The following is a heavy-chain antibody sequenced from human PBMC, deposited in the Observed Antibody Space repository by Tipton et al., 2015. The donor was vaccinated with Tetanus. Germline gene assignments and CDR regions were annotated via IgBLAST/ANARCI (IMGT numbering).Heavy chain of an antibody. CDR2: IIPVFGTI. D-gene: IGHD2-8*01. V-gene: IGHV1-69*14. Sequence: QVQLVQSGAEVKKSGSSVKVSCRDSGDTFSSYAFIWVRQAPGQGLEWMGGIIPVFGTINYAQRYHGRVTITADRSTTTVYMELSDLRPDDTAVYYCARGLRAYANYFFDYWGQGTLVAVS. CDR1: GDTFSSYA. CDR3: ARGLRAYANYFFDY. J-gene: IGHJ4*02.